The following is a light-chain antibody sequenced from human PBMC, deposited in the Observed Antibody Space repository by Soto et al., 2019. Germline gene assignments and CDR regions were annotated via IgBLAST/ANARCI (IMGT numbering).Light chain of an antibody. CDR2: AAY. CDR3: LQDYKKPLT. CDR1: QGIRND. Sequence: AIEMTQSPSSLSASVGDRVTITCRASQGIRNDLGWYQQKPGKAPKLLIYAAYRFQSGVPSRFSGSGSGTDFTLTISSLQPEDFATYYCLQDYKKPLTFGGGTKVEIK. J-gene: IGKJ4*01. V-gene: IGKV1-6*01.